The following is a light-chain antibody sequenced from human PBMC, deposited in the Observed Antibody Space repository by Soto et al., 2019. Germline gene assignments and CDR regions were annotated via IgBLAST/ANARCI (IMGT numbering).Light chain of an antibody. J-gene: IGLJ2*01. V-gene: IGLV1-40*01. CDR3: QSYDSSLSGVV. Sequence: QSVLTQPPSVSGAPGQRVIISCTGSSSNIGAGHDVHWYQHLPGTAPKLLIYGNNNRPSGVPDRFSGSKSDTSASLAITGLQAEDEADYYCQSYDSSLSGVVFGGGTQLTVL. CDR2: GNN. CDR1: SSNIGAGHD.